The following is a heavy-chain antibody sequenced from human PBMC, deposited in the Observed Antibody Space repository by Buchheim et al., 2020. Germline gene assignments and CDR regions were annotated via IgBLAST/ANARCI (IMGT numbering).Heavy chain of an antibody. CDR2: IKQDGSEK. CDR1: GFTFSSYW. J-gene: IGHJ4*02. Sequence: EVQLVESGGGLVQPGGSLRLSCAASGFTFSSYWMSWVRQAPGKGLEWVANIKQDGSEKYYVDSVKGRFTISRDNSKNTLYLQMNSLRAEDTAVYYCAKVLTVDTAMVDFDYWGQGTL. D-gene: IGHD5-18*01. CDR3: AKVLTVDTAMVDFDY. V-gene: IGHV3-7*01.